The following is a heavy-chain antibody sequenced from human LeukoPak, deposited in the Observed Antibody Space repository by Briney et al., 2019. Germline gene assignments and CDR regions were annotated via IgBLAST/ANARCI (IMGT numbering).Heavy chain of an antibody. CDR3: ARVMDYGGSSPFDY. CDR2: INTDGSST. CDR1: GFTFSNYR. Sequence: GGSLRLSCAASGFTFSNYRMHWVRQAPGKGLVWVSRINTDGSSTTYADSVKGRFTISRDDAKNTVYLQMSSLRAEDTAVYYCARVMDYGGSSPFDYWGQGTLVTVSS. D-gene: IGHD4-23*01. J-gene: IGHJ4*02. V-gene: IGHV3-74*01.